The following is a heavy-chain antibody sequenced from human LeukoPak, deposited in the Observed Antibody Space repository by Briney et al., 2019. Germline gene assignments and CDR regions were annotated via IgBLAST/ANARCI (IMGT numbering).Heavy chain of an antibody. CDR3: ARYSNFLRYYYYMEV. Sequence: VSVKVSFTASGYTFTSYGISWVRQAPGQGLEWMGWISAYNGNTNYSQKLQGRVTMTTDTSTSTAYMELRSLRSDDTAVYYCARYSNFLRYYYYMEVWGKGTPVTVSS. CDR1: GYTFTSYG. CDR2: ISAYNGNT. J-gene: IGHJ6*03. D-gene: IGHD4-11*01. V-gene: IGHV1-18*01.